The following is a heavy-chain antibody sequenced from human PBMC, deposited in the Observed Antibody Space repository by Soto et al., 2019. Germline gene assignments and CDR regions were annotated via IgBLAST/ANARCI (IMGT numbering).Heavy chain of an antibody. CDR1: GGTFSSYA. CDR3: ASSTYYYDSSGYYSPLDY. Sequence: QVQLVQSGAEVKKPGSSVKVSCKASGGTFSSYAISWVRQAPGQGLEWMGGFIPIFGTANYAQKFQGRVTITADESTSTAYMELSSLRSEDTAVYYCASSTYYYDSSGYYSPLDYWGQGTLVTVSS. CDR2: FIPIFGTA. J-gene: IGHJ4*02. D-gene: IGHD3-22*01. V-gene: IGHV1-69*01.